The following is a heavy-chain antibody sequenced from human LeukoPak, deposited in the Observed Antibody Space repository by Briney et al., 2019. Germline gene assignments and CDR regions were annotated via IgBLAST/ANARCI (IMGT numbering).Heavy chain of an antibody. J-gene: IGHJ4*02. CDR3: ARATYYSASGDF. Sequence: RLGESLNISCKGSGYSFTSYWISWVRQMPGKGLEWMGRIDPSDSYTKYSPSFQGHVTMSADKSISTAYLQWSSLTASDTAMYYCARATYYSASGDFWGQGTLVTVSS. CDR2: IDPSDSYT. V-gene: IGHV5-10-1*01. CDR1: GYSFTSYW. D-gene: IGHD3-10*01.